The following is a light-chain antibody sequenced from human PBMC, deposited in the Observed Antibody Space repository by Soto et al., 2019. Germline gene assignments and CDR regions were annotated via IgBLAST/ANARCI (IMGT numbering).Light chain of an antibody. CDR3: QQVNSYPLT. CDR1: QGITSD. J-gene: IGKJ4*01. Sequence: DIQLTQSPSFLSASVGDRVTITCRASQGITSDLVWYQQKPGKAPKLLIYAASTLQSGVPSRFSGSRSGTEFTLTISSLQPEDFAAYYCQQVNSYPLTLGGGTKVEIK. CDR2: AAS. V-gene: IGKV1-9*01.